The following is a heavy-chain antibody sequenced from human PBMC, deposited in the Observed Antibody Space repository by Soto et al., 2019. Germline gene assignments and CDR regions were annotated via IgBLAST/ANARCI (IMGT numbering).Heavy chain of an antibody. V-gene: IGHV3-15*07. Sequence: GGSLRLSCAASGFTFTNAWINWVRQAPGKGLEWVGRIKSKTDGGTTDYAEPVKGRFAISRDDSNNMVYLQMNSLKIEDTAVYYCTTDSYSTIIIVRFDYRAHGTLVTVSS. CDR2: IKSKTDGGTT. J-gene: IGHJ4*01. CDR1: GFTFTNAW. CDR3: TTDSYSTIIIVRFDY. D-gene: IGHD3-22*01.